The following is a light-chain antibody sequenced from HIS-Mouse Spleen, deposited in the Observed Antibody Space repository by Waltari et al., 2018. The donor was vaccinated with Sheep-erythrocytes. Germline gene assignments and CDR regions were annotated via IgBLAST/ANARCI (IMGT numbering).Light chain of an antibody. CDR1: SSDVGSYNL. CDR2: EGS. CDR3: CSYAGSSTFHVV. V-gene: IGLV2-23*03. J-gene: IGLJ2*01. Sequence: QSALTQPASVSGSPGQSITISCTGTSSDVGSYNLVSWYQQHPGKAPKLMISEGSKRTSGVSNRFSGSKSGNTASLTISGLQAEDEADYYCCSYAGSSTFHVVFGGGTKLTVL.